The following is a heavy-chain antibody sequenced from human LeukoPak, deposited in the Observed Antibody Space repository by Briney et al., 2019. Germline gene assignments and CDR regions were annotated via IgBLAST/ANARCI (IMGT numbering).Heavy chain of an antibody. CDR3: ARGDGYCSGASCMIFDC. V-gene: IGHV1-18*01. D-gene: IGHD2-15*01. J-gene: IGHJ4*02. Sequence: ASVKVSCKASGYTFTNYVITWVRQASGQGIEWMGWISAYTGKTNSAQKLQGRVTMTTDTSTSTGYMELRSLRSDDTAVYYCARGDGYCSGASCMIFDCWGQGTLVTVSS. CDR2: ISAYTGKT. CDR1: GYTFTNYV.